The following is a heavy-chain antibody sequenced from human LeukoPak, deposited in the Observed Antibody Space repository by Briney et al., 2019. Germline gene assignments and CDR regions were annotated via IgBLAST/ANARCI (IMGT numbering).Heavy chain of an antibody. CDR1: GGSISSYY. J-gene: IGHJ3*02. D-gene: IGHD1-1*01. Sequence: SETLSLTCTVSGGSISSYYWSWIRQPPGKGLEWIGYIYYSGSTNYNPPLKSRVTISVDTSKNQFSLKLSSVTAADTAVYYCARALAIHDAFDIWGQGTMVTVSS. CDR2: IYYSGST. CDR3: ARALAIHDAFDI. V-gene: IGHV4-59*01.